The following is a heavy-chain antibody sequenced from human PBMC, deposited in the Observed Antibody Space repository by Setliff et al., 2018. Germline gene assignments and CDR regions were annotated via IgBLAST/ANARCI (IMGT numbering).Heavy chain of an antibody. CDR3: AKVKGAMVRGVMGYFDY. V-gene: IGHV3-33*06. D-gene: IGHD3-10*01. CDR2: IWYDGSNK. CDR1: GFLYSNNA. Sequence: GGSLRLSCAASGFLYSNNAFHWVRQTPGKGLEWVAVIWYDGSNKHYADSVKGRFTISRDNSKNTLYLQMNSLRAEDTAVYYCAKVKGAMVRGVMGYFDYWGQGTLVTVSS. J-gene: IGHJ4*02.